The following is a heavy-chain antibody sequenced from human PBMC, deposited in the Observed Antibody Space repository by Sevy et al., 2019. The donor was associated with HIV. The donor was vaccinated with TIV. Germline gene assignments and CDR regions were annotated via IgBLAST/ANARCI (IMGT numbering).Heavy chain of an antibody. J-gene: IGHJ4*02. CDR1: GFTVSSNY. V-gene: IGHV3-53*01. D-gene: IGHD4-17*01. CDR3: ASHLRWPTSDY. CDR2: IYSGGTT. Sequence: GGSLRLSCAASGFTVSSNYMSWVRQAPGKGLEWVSVIYSGGTTNYADSVKGRFSTSGDHSKNSLYLQMCSLRAEDTAVYYCASHLRWPTSDYWGQGTLVTVSS.